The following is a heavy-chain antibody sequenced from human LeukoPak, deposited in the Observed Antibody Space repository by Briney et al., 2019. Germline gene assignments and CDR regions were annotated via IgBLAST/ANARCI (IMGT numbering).Heavy chain of an antibody. V-gene: IGHV4-34*01. CDR1: GGSFSGYY. CDR2: INHSGST. CDR3: ARGGLVRGAITRFGFFDY. D-gene: IGHD3-10*01. Sequence: SETLSLTCAVYGGSFSGYYWSWIRQPPGKGLEWIGEINHSGSTNYNPSLKSRVTISVDTSKNQFSLKLSSVTAADTAVYYCARGGLVRGAITRFGFFDYWGQGTLVTVSS. J-gene: IGHJ4*02.